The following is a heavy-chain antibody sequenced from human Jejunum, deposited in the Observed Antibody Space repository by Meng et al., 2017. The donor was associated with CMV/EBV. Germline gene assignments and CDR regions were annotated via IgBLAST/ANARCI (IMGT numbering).Heavy chain of an antibody. CDR2: IDGDETTT. CDR3: ARAVSGGSLADY. D-gene: IGHD6-19*01. CDR1: GFTFSTSW. V-gene: IGHV3-74*01. Sequence: CAVSGFTFSTSWMHWVRQAPGQGLVWVSRIDGDETTTGYADSVRGRFTISRDNAKNTLYLEMNSLRDDDTGVYYCARAVSGGSLADYWGQGTLVTVS. J-gene: IGHJ4*02.